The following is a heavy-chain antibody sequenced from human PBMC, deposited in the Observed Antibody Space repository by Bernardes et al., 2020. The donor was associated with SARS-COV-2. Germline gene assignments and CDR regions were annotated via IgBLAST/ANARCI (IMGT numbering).Heavy chain of an antibody. CDR3: ASASRWLQPDAPHFDY. V-gene: IGHV3-30-3*01. D-gene: IGHD5-18*01. CDR1: GFTFSSYA. Sequence: GGSLRLSRAASGFTFSSYAMHWVRQAPGKGLEWVAVISYDGSNKYYADSVKGRFTISRDNSKNTLYLQMNSLRAEDTAVYYCASASRWLQPDAPHFDYWGQGTLVTVSS. J-gene: IGHJ4*02. CDR2: ISYDGSNK.